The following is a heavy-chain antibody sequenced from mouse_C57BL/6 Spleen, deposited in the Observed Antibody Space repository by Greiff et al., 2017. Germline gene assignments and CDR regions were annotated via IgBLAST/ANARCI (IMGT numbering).Heavy chain of an antibody. CDR1: GYTFTSYW. D-gene: IGHD2-4*01. Sequence: VQLQQSGTVLARPGASVKMSCKTSGYTFTSYWMHWVKQRPGQGLEWIGAIYPGNSDTSYNQKFKGKAKLTAVTSASTAYMELSSLTNEDSAVYYWTRIDYDYLYWYFDVWGTGTTVTVSS. J-gene: IGHJ1*03. V-gene: IGHV1-5*01. CDR2: IYPGNSDT. CDR3: TRIDYDYLYWYFDV.